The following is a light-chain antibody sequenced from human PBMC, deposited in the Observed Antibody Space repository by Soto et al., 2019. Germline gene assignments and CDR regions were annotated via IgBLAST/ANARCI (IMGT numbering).Light chain of an antibody. CDR1: QVINNY. V-gene: IGKV1-27*01. J-gene: IGKJ5*01. CDR3: QKYNPAPIT. Sequence: IHMTHTPSSVSAALGGMFIITFGASQVINNYLAWYQQKPGKAPKLLIYGASTLQSGVPSRFSGSGSGTNFTLSFSRVQPEDVATYYCQKYNPAPITFGQGTRLEIK. CDR2: GAS.